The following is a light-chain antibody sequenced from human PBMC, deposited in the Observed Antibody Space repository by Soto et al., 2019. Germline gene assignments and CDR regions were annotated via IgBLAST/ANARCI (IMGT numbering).Light chain of an antibody. V-gene: IGKV1-39*01. CDR3: QQSDSSPNT. J-gene: IGKJ2*01. Sequence: DIQMTQSPSVLSASVGDRVTLTCRASQKIHNYLNWYQQKPGRAPELLIFAASILRSGVPSRFSAGVSGTEFTLTINGLQLDDFATYYCQQSDSSPNTFGPGDKLEI. CDR1: QKIHNY. CDR2: AAS.